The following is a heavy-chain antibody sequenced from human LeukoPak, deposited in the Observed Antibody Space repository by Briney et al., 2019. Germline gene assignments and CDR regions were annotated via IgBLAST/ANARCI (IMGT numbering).Heavy chain of an antibody. V-gene: IGHV3-66*01. CDR2: IYSGGST. Sequence: GGSLRLSCAASGFTVSSNDMSWVRQAPGKGLEWVSVIYSGGSTYYADSVKGRFTISRDNSKNTLYLRMNSLRAEDTAVYYCARALVGATPEALCYWGQGTLVTVSS. D-gene: IGHD1-26*01. J-gene: IGHJ4*02. CDR3: ARALVGATPEALCY. CDR1: GFTVSSND.